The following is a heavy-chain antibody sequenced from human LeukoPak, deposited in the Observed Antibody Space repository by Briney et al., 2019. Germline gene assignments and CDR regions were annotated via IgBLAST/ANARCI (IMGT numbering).Heavy chain of an antibody. Sequence: GEPLKISCKISGYKLTNNWIGWVRQMPGKGLEWVAIIFPDDSDTKYSPSFQGRVTISADKSISTAYLQWSSLKASDTAMYYCARRYQLPFGWFDSWGQGTLVTVSS. CDR1: GYKLTNNW. V-gene: IGHV5-51*01. D-gene: IGHD2-2*01. CDR2: IFPDDSDT. CDR3: ARRYQLPFGWFDS. J-gene: IGHJ5*01.